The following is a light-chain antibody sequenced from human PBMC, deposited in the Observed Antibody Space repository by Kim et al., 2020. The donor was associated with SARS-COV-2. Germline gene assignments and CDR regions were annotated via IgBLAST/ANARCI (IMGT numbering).Light chain of an antibody. CDR1: RGNRSDA. Sequence: AWVKLTCTRSRGNRSDAIAGHQQQQEKGPRYLMKLNSDGSNRKGDGIPKRFSGSSSGAERYLTIASLQSEEEADYYCQTWGAGSVVFGGGTQLNVL. J-gene: IGLJ2*01. CDR2: LNSDGSN. V-gene: IGLV4-69*01. CDR3: QTWGAGSVV.